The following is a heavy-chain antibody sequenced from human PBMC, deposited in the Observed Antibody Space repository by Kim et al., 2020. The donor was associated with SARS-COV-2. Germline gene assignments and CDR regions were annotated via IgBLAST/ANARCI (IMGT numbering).Heavy chain of an antibody. CDR1: GGSISSSNW. V-gene: IGHV4-4*02. CDR3: AAQQNTGDYYYGMDV. J-gene: IGHJ6*02. CDR2: IYHSGST. Sequence: SETLSLTCAVSGGSISSSNWWSWVRQPPGKGLEWIGEIYHSGSTNYNPSLKSRVTISVDKSKNQFSLKLSSVTAADTAVYYCAAQQNTGDYYYGMDVWGQGTTVTVSS. D-gene: IGHD2-2*01.